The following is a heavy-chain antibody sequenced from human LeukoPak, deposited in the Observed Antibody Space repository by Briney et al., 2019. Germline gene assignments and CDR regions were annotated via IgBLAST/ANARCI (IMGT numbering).Heavy chain of an antibody. J-gene: IGHJ5*02. V-gene: IGHV1-2*02. CDR1: GYTFTGYY. Sequence: GASVKVSCKASGYTFTGYYMHWVRQAPGQGLEWMGWINPNSGCTNYAQRFQGRVTMTRDTSISTAYMELSRLKSDDTAVYYCARGASGVYTVTTSWFDPWGQGTLVTVSS. D-gene: IGHD4-17*01. CDR3: ARGASGVYTVTTSWFDP. CDR2: INPNSGCT.